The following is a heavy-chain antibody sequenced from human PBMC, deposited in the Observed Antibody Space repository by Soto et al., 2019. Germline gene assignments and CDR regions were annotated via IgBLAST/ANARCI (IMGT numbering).Heavy chain of an antibody. CDR1: GGTFSSYA. CDR3: ARDLRYSGSYAING. D-gene: IGHD1-26*01. CDR2: IIPIFGTA. V-gene: IGHV1-69*01. Sequence: QVQLVQSGAEVKKPGSSVKVSCKASGGTFSSYAISWVRQAPGQGLEWMGGIIPIFGTANYAQKFQGRVTITADESTSTAYMELSSLRSDDTAVYYCARDLRYSGSYAINGWGQGTLVTVSS. J-gene: IGHJ4*02.